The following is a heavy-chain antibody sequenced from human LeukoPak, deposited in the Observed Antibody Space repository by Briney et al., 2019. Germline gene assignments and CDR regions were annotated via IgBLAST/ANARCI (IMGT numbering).Heavy chain of an antibody. CDR1: GYTFTGYY. CDR2: INPNSGGT. Sequence: ASVKVSCKASGYTFTGYYMHWVRQAPGQGLEWMGWINPNSGGTNYAQKFQGRVTMTRDTSISTAYMELSRLRSDDTAVYYCARRTGWYYYYMDVWGKGTTVTVSS. J-gene: IGHJ6*03. CDR3: ARRTGWYYYYMDV. V-gene: IGHV1-2*02.